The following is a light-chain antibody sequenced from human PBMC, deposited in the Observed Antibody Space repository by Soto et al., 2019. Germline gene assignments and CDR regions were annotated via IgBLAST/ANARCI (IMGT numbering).Light chain of an antibody. V-gene: IGKV1-9*01. CDR2: AAS. CDR3: QQLNSYRT. Sequence: IQVTQSPSSLAASVGDRVTITCRASQDISSYLAWYQQKPGKAPKLLIYAASTLQSGVPSRFSGSGSGTDFTLTISSLQPEDFATYCCQQLNSYRTFGQGTRLEIK. CDR1: QDISSY. J-gene: IGKJ5*01.